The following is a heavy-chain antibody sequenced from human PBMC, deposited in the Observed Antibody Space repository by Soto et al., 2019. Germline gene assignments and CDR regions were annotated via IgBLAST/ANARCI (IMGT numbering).Heavy chain of an antibody. J-gene: IGHJ4*02. CDR2: ISSSSSYI. CDR3: ARAPYSSGPYYFHY. D-gene: IGHD6-19*01. Sequence: GGALRISCAASGFTLRSFSMDWVRPAPGKGLEWVSSISSSSSYIYYADSVKGRFTISRDNAKNSLYLQMNSLRAEDTAVYYCARAPYSSGPYYFHYWGQAPLVTVSS. CDR1: GFTLRSFS. V-gene: IGHV3-21*01.